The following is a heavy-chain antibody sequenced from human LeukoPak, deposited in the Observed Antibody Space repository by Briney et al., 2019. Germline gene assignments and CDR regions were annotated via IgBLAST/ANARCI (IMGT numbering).Heavy chain of an antibody. D-gene: IGHD6-6*01. J-gene: IGHJ4*02. V-gene: IGHV3-48*01. CDR1: GFTFSTYS. CDR3: AREYSSSTGKASDY. Sequence: PGGSLRLSCAASGFTFSTYSMNWVRQAPGKGLEWVSYISCSSTIYYADSVKGRFTISRDNAKNSLYLQMNSLRAEDTAVYYCAREYSSSTGKASDYWGQGTLVTVSS. CDR2: ISCSSTI.